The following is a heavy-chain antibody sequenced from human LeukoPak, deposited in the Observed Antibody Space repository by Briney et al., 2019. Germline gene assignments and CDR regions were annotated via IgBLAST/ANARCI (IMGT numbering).Heavy chain of an antibody. CDR2: IIPIFGTA. D-gene: IGHD2-2*01. Sequence: SVKVSCKASGGTFSSYAISWVRQAPGQGLEWMGGIIPIFGTANYAQKFQGRVTITADESTSTAYMELSSLRSEDTAVYYCARDQGCSSTSCHSFLGMDWFDPWGQGTLVTVSS. V-gene: IGHV1-69*01. CDR3: ARDQGCSSTSCHSFLGMDWFDP. J-gene: IGHJ5*02. CDR1: GGTFSSYA.